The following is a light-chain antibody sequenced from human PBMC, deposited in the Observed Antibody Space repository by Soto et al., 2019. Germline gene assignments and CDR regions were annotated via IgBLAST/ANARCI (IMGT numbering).Light chain of an antibody. CDR1: RDVGSD. Sequence: TQMTQSPLSLSASVGEKIIITFRARRDVGSDVSWYQQKPGQAPKLVIYAASNLYTGVPSRFSGSGSGTEFTLTISRLEPEDFAVYYCQQYSPPITFGQGTRLQIK. V-gene: IGKV1-17*01. J-gene: IGKJ5*01. CDR2: AAS. CDR3: QQYSPPIT.